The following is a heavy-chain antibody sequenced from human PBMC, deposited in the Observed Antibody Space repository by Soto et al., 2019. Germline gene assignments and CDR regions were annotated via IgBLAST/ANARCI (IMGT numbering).Heavy chain of an antibody. CDR1: GFSFSSYA. Sequence: EVQLLESGGGLVQTGGSLRLSCAASGFSFSSYAMNWVRQAPGKGLEWVSTISDFGGETYYADSVKGRFTISRYNSKNTLYLQMNSLRAEDTAVYYCAKDPVDPGAYFDSWGQGTLVTVSS. V-gene: IGHV3-23*01. J-gene: IGHJ4*02. CDR2: ISDFGGET. CDR3: AKDPVDPGAYFDS.